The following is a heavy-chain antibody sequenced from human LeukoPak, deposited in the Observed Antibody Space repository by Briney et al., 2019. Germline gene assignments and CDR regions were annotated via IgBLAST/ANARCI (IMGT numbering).Heavy chain of an antibody. J-gene: IGHJ4*02. D-gene: IGHD2-8*02. V-gene: IGHV3-7*01. Sequence: GGSLRLSCVASGFSFSDYWMSWVRQAPGKGLEWVANIRSDETERYFSDSVKGRFTISRDNAKNSVFLQMRNLRAEDTGIYYCATTLNIATPGHLWGQGALVTVSS. CDR2: IRSDETER. CDR3: ATTLNIATPGHL. CDR1: GFSFSDYW.